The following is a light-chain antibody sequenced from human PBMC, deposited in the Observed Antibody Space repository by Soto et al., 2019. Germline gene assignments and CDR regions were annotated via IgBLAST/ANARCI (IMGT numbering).Light chain of an antibody. CDR1: SSNIVSIF. Sequence: QSVLTQPPSASGTPGQRVTISCSGSSSNIVSIFFFWYQHFPGTAPKFLIFRNNQRPSGVPDLFFGSKSGTSASLAFSGLRSEDEADYYCAAWDDSLSALYVFGTGTKATVL. CDR3: AAWDDSLSALYV. J-gene: IGLJ1*01. CDR2: RNN. V-gene: IGLV1-47*01.